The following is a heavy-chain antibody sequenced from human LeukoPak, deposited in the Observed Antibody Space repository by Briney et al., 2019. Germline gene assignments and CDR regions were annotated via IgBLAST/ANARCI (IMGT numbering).Heavy chain of an antibody. J-gene: IGHJ4*02. V-gene: IGHV3-30*04. Sequence: GGSPRLSCAASGFTFSSYAMHWVRQAPGKGLEWVAVISYDGSNKYYADSVKGRFTISRDNSKNTLYLQMNSLRAEDTAVYYCARESSVRYWGQGTLVTVSS. CDR1: GFTFSSYA. D-gene: IGHD3-22*01. CDR2: ISYDGSNK. CDR3: ARESSVRY.